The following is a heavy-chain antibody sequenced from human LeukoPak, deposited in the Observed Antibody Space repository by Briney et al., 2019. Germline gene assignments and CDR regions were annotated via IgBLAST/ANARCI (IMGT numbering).Heavy chain of an antibody. D-gene: IGHD7-27*01. Sequence: SETLSLTCTVSGGSISSYYWSWIRQPPGKGLEWIGYIYYSGSTNYNPSLKSRVTISVDTSKNQFSLKLSSVTAADSAVYYCASNTGVATNYYYYYMDVWGKGTTVTVSS. CDR2: IYYSGST. CDR1: GGSISSYY. CDR3: ASNTGVATNYYYYYMDV. V-gene: IGHV4-59*12. J-gene: IGHJ6*03.